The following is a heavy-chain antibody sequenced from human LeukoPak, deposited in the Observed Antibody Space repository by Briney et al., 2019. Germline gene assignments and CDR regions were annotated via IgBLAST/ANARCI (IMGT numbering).Heavy chain of an antibody. CDR1: GFTFDDYD. CDR3: AKDRGDRYGFDVFDI. D-gene: IGHD5-18*01. V-gene: IGHV3-9*01. Sequence: GRSLRLSCAASGFTFDDYDMHWVRQAPGKGLEWVSGISGNSVSTGYVDSVKGRFTISRDNAKNSLYLQMNSLRVEDTALYYCAKDRGDRYGFDVFDIWGQGTMVTVSS. J-gene: IGHJ3*02. CDR2: ISGNSVST.